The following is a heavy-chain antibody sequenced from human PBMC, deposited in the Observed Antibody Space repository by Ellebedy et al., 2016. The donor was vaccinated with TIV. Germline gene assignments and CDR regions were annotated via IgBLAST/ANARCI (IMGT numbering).Heavy chain of an antibody. CDR2: INPSGGST. CDR3: ARDAPWGTSLAVDY. D-gene: IGHD3-16*01. CDR1: GYTFTRYY. Sequence: ASVKVSXKASGYTFTRYYMHWVRQAPGQGLEWMGKINPSGGSTTYAQKFQGGVTMTRDRSTSTVYMELSSLRSEDTAVYYCARDAPWGTSLAVDYWGQGTLVTVSS. V-gene: IGHV1-46*01. J-gene: IGHJ4*02.